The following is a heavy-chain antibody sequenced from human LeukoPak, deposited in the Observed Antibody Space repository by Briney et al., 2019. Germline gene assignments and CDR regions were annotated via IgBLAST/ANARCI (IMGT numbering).Heavy chain of an antibody. J-gene: IGHJ5*02. CDR3: ARSLGGTYNWFDP. CDR1: GYTFTGYY. Sequence: ASVKVSCKASGYTFTGYYMHWVRQAPGQGLEWMGWMNPNSGNTGYAQKFQGRVTITRNTSISTAYMELSSLRSEDTAVYYCARSLGGTYNWFDPWGQGTLVTVSS. D-gene: IGHD3/OR15-3a*01. CDR2: MNPNSGNT. V-gene: IGHV1-8*03.